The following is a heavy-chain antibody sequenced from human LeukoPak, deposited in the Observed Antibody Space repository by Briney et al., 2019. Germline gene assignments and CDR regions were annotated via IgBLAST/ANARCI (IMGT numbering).Heavy chain of an antibody. CDR3: AKDKDTPATAQPQRGYFES. CDR2: ISRDGLTK. Sequence: GGSLSLSCAASGFTFRNYGMHWVRQAPGKGLEWVAVISRDGLTKYYADSVKGRFTLHRDNSRNTLYMEMNSLRVEDTAVYFCAKDKDTPATAQPQRGYFESWGQGTLVTVSS. D-gene: IGHD2-15*01. J-gene: IGHJ4*02. V-gene: IGHV3-30*18. CDR1: GFTFRNYG.